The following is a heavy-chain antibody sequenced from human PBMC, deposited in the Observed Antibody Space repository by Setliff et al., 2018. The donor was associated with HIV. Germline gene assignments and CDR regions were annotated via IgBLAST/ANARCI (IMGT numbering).Heavy chain of an antibody. CDR1: GGSIGSSDYY. CDR3: ARGRNRNYVVYGMDV. CDR2: IFYTGRT. Sequence: SETLSLTCTVSGGSIGSSDYYWGWIRQPPGKGLEWIGSIFYTGRTTYNPSLRSRVTISLDTSKTQFSLSLTSVTAADTAMYYCARGRNRNYVVYGMDVWGQGTTVTVSS. V-gene: IGHV4-39*07. J-gene: IGHJ6*02. D-gene: IGHD1-7*01.